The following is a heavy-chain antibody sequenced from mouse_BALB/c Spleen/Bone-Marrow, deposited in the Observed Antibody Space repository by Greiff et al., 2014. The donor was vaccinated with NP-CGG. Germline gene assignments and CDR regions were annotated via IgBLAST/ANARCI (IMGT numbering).Heavy chain of an antibody. CDR1: GYAFTNYL. D-gene: IGHD2-14*01. Sequence: QVQLKESGAELVRPGTSVKVSCKASGYAFTNYLIEWVKQRPGQGLEWIGVINPGSGGTNYNEKFKGKATLTADKSSSTAYMQLSSLTSDDSAVYFCARGDYRSYYFDYWGQGTTPTVSS. V-gene: IGHV1-54*01. J-gene: IGHJ2*01. CDR3: ARGDYRSYYFDY. CDR2: INPGSGGT.